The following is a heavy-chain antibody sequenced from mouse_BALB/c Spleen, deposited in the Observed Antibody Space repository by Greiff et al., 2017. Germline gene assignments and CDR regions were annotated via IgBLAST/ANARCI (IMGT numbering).Heavy chain of an antibody. D-gene: IGHD3-1*01. J-gene: IGHJ4*01. CDR1: GYTFTSYW. CDR3: TRGGARDYAMDY. V-gene: IGHV1-5*01. CDR2: IYPGNSDT. Sequence: VQLQQSGTVLARPGASVKMSCKASGYTFTSYWMHWVKQRPGQGLEWIGAIYPGNSDTSYNPKFKGKAKLTAVTSTSTAYMELSSLTNEDSAVYSCTRGGARDYAMDYWGQGTSVTVSS.